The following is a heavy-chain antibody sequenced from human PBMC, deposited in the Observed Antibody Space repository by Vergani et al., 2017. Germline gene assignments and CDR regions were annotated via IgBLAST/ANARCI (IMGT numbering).Heavy chain of an antibody. V-gene: IGHV1-69*06. J-gene: IGHJ3*02. Sequence: QVQLVQSGAEVKKPGSSVKVSCKASGGTFSSYAISWVRQAPGQGLEWMGGIIPIFGTANYAQKFQGRVTITADKSTSTAYMELSSLRSEDTAVYYCARDPGLYSSSRHAGGFDIWGQGTMVTVSS. CDR1: GGTFSSYA. D-gene: IGHD6-13*01. CDR2: IIPIFGTA. CDR3: ARDPGLYSSSRHAGGFDI.